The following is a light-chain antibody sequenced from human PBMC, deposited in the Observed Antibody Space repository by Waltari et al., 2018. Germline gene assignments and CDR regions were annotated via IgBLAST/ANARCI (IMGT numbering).Light chain of an antibody. CDR2: ATS. J-gene: IGKJ4*01. CDR3: QQTYDTPLT. Sequence: DIQMTQASSSLSASVGDAVNITCRASRSVSTYLNLYQQKPGKAPNLLIYATSALQTGVPSRFSGRGSGTDFTLTITNLQPEDFGIYYCQQTYDTPLTFGAGTKVQLK. V-gene: IGKV1-39*01. CDR1: RSVSTY.